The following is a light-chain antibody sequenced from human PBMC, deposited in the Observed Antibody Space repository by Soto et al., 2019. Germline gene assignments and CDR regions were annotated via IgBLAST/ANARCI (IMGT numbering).Light chain of an antibody. V-gene: IGKV3-20*01. CDR1: QSVSSXY. Sequence: EIVLTQSPGTLSLSPGERATLSCRASQSVSSXYLAWYLQKPGQAPRLLIYGASNRATGIPDRFSGSGSGXXXXXXXXXLXPEDFAVXYCQLYGSPARTFGQGTKVEIK. J-gene: IGKJ1*01. CDR3: QLYGSPART. CDR2: GAS.